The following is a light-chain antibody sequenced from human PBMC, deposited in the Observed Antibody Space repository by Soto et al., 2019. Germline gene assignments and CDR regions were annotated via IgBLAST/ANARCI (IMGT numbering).Light chain of an antibody. CDR2: EVS. V-gene: IGLV2-14*01. CDR1: SSDVGGYKY. CDR3: SSYTSSSTLV. J-gene: IGLJ2*01. Sequence: QSALTQPASVSGSPGQSITISCTGTSSDVGGYKYVSWYQQHPGKAPKLMIYEVSNRPSGVSNRFSGSKSGNTASLTISSLQAEDEDDYYCSSYTSSSTLVFGGGTKLTVL.